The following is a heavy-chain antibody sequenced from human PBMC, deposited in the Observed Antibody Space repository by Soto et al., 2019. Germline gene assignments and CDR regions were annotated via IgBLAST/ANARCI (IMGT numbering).Heavy chain of an antibody. CDR1: GFTFSTYS. J-gene: IGHJ6*02. V-gene: IGHV3-23*01. Sequence: GGSLRLSCAASGFTFSTYSMTWVRQVPGKGLEWVAAVSPSGDSTYYADSLKGRLTISRDNSKNTVFLQMNSLSADDTGLYYCVKEPDVWGQGISVTVSS. CDR2: VSPSGDST. CDR3: VKEPDV.